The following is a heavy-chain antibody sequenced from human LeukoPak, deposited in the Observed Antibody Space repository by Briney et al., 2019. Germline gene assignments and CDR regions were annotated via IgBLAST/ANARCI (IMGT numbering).Heavy chain of an antibody. V-gene: IGHV1-2*02. D-gene: IGHD3-22*01. Sequence: ASVKVSCKASGYTFTGYYMHWVRQAPGQGLEWMGWINPNSGGTNYAQKFQGRVTMTRDTSISTAYMELSRLRSDDTAVYYCARDARGSYYYDSSGYYVYWGQGTLVTVSS. CDR1: GYTFTGYY. CDR3: ARDARGSYYYDSSGYYVY. J-gene: IGHJ4*02. CDR2: INPNSGGT.